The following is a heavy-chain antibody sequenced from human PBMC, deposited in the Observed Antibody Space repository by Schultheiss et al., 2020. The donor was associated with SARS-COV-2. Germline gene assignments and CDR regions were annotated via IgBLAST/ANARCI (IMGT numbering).Heavy chain of an antibody. V-gene: IGHV4-59*08. CDR2: IYYGGST. CDR3: ARHRSGYYHYGMDV. Sequence: SETLSLTCAVSGGSISGYYWSWIRQSPGKGLDWIVYIYYGGSTNYNPSLKSRVTISIDTSKNQFSLKLSSVTAADTAVYYCARHRSGYYHYGMDVWGQGTTVTVSS. CDR1: GGSISGYY. J-gene: IGHJ6*02. D-gene: IGHD2-8*02.